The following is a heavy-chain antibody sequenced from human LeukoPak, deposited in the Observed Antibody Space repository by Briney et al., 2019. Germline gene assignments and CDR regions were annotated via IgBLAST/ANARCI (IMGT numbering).Heavy chain of an antibody. D-gene: IGHD3-22*01. CDR2: TRNKANSYTT. CDR1: GFTFSGHY. J-gene: IGHJ5*02. V-gene: IGHV3-72*01. CDR3: AREPHTTYYYDSSGENWFDP. Sequence: GGSLRLSCAASGFTFSGHYMDWVRQAPGKGLEWVGRTRNKANSYTTEYAASVKGRFTISRDDSKNSLYLQMNSLKTEDTAVYYCAREPHTTYYYDSSGENWFDPWGQGTLVTVSS.